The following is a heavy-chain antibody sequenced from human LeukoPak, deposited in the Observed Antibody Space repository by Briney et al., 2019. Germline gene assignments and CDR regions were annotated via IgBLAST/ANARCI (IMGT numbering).Heavy chain of an antibody. CDR1: GFAFGSYW. CDR2: INPDGSST. V-gene: IGHV3-74*01. J-gene: IGHJ5*02. Sequence: GGSLRLSCAASGFAFGSYWMHWVRQAPGKGLVWVSRINPDGSSTTYTDSVKGRFTVSRDNAKSTLWLQMNSLRAEDTAVYYCARNLGGGRSSWGQGTLVTVSS. D-gene: IGHD3-16*01. CDR3: ARNLGGGRSS.